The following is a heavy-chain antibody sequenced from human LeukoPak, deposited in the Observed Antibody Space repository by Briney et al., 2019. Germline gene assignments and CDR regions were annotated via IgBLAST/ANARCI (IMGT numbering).Heavy chain of an antibody. CDR1: GYTFTDHA. D-gene: IGHD2-21*01. J-gene: IGHJ6*04. Sequence: GASVKVSCKASGYTFTDHAINWVRQAPGQGLEYMGWINTNTGNPTYAQAFTGRIVFSLDTSVSTAYLQIRSLKAEDTAVYFCARRSVVQHLDFWGKGTTVIVSS. CDR3: ARRSVVQHLDF. CDR2: INTNTGNP. V-gene: IGHV7-4-1*02.